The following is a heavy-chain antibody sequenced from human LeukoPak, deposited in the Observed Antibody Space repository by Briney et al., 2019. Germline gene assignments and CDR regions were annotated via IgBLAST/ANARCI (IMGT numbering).Heavy chain of an antibody. CDR1: GFTFSSYG. Sequence: GGSLRLSCAASGFTFSSYGVHWVRQAPGKGLEWVAVISYDGSNKYYADSVKGRFTISRDNSKNTLYLQMNSLRAEDTAVYYCAKGIAALFDYWGQGTLVTVSS. D-gene: IGHD6-13*01. V-gene: IGHV3-30*18. J-gene: IGHJ4*02. CDR3: AKGIAALFDY. CDR2: ISYDGSNK.